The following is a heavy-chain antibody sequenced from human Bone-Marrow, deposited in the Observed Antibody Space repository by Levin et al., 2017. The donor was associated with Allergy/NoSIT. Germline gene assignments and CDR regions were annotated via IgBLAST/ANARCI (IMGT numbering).Heavy chain of an antibody. CDR1: GFTFSSYA. Sequence: SCAASGFTFSSYAMNWVRQAPGKGLEWVSSISGRGAYTYYADSVKGRFTISRDNSQNTLYLQMNSLRAEDTALYYCAKESQSRDWGSSSWYCERWGQGTLVTVSS. V-gene: IGHV3-23*01. CDR2: ISGRGAYT. CDR3: AKESQSRDWGSSSWYCER. J-gene: IGHJ4*02. D-gene: IGHD6-13*01.